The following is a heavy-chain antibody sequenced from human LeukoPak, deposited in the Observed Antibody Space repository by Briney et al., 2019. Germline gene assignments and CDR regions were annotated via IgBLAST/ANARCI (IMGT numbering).Heavy chain of an antibody. Sequence: PGGSLRLSCAASGFTFSSYAMSWVRQAPGKELGWVSAISGSGGSTYYADSVKGRFTISRDNSKNTLYLQMNSLRAEDTAVYYCARVGPWGQLYYYYGMDVWGQGTTVTVSS. V-gene: IGHV3-23*01. CDR2: ISGSGGST. J-gene: IGHJ6*02. D-gene: IGHD7-27*01. CDR1: GFTFSSYA. CDR3: ARVGPWGQLYYYYGMDV.